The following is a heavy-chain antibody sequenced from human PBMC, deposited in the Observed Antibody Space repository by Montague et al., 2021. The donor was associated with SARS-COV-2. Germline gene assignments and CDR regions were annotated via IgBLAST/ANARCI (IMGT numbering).Heavy chain of an antibody. CDR3: ARDLPLIIMVRGVTFGYYGMDV. D-gene: IGHD3-10*01. Sequence: SLRLSCAASGFTFSSYEMNWVRQAPGKGLEWVSYISSSGSTIYYXXSLKGRFTISRDNAKNSLYLQMNSLRAEDTAVYYCARDLPLIIMVRGVTFGYYGMDVWGQGTTVTVSS. J-gene: IGHJ6*02. CDR2: ISSSGSTI. CDR1: GFTFSSYE. V-gene: IGHV3-48*03.